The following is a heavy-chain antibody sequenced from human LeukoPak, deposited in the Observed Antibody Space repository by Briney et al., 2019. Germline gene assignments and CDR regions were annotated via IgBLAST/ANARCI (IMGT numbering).Heavy chain of an antibody. Sequence: ASVKVSCKASGGTFSSYAISWVRQAPGQGLEWMGRIIPIFGIANYAQKFQGSVTITADKSTSTAYMELSSLRSEDTAVYYCARDESLGEPVYWGQGTLVTVSS. J-gene: IGHJ4*02. CDR1: GGTFSSYA. D-gene: IGHD3-16*01. CDR2: IIPIFGIA. CDR3: ARDESLGEPVY. V-gene: IGHV1-69*04.